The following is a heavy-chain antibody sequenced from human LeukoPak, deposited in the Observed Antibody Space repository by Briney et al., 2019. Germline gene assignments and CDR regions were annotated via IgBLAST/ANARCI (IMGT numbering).Heavy chain of an antibody. CDR2: ISAYNGNT. Sequence: GASVKVSCKASGYTFTSYGISWVRQAPGQGLEWMGWISAYNGNTNYAQKLHGRVTMTTDTSTSTAYMELRSLRSDDTAVYYCARERIDFWSGYRRNDAFDIWGQGTMVTVSS. V-gene: IGHV1-18*01. CDR1: GYTFTSYG. D-gene: IGHD3-3*01. CDR3: ARERIDFWSGYRRNDAFDI. J-gene: IGHJ3*02.